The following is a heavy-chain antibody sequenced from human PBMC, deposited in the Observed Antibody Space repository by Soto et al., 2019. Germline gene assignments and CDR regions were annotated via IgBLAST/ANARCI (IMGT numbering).Heavy chain of an antibody. V-gene: IGHV1-69*01. CDR3: ARGWNDFPH. CDR2: IIPSVGKA. CDR1: GGTFSNYV. D-gene: IGHD1-1*01. J-gene: IGHJ1*01. Sequence: QVQLVQSGAEVKKPGSSVKVSCKASGGTFSNYVISWVRQAPGQGLECMGGIIPSVGKANYAQKFQGRVTITADESTSTADLELSSLKSEDTAVYYCARGWNDFPHWGQGTLVTVSS.